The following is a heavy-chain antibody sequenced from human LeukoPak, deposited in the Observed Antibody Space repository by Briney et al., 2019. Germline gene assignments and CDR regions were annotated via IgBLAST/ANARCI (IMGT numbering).Heavy chain of an antibody. D-gene: IGHD2-2*01. CDR3: AKDGQLRFDY. Sequence: GGSLRLSCAASGFTFSSYGMHWVRQAPGKGLEWVAVISYDGSNKYYADSVKGRFTISRDNSKNTLYLQMNSLRAEDTAVYYCAKDGQLRFDYWGQGTLVTVSS. V-gene: IGHV3-30*18. CDR1: GFTFSSYG. J-gene: IGHJ4*02. CDR2: ISYDGSNK.